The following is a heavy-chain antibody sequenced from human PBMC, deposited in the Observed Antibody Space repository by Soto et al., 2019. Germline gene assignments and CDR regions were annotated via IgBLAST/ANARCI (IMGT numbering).Heavy chain of an antibody. CDR3: ARDGGTAMVLDP. CDR2: IYHSGST. Sequence: PSETLSLTCIVSGGSISSNGYYWNWFRQHPGKGLEWIGYIYHSGSTYYNPSLKSRATISLDTSKNRFSLNLSSVTVADTAMYYCARDGGTAMVLDPWGQGILVTVS. J-gene: IGHJ5*02. V-gene: IGHV4-31*03. D-gene: IGHD5-18*01. CDR1: GGSISSNGYY.